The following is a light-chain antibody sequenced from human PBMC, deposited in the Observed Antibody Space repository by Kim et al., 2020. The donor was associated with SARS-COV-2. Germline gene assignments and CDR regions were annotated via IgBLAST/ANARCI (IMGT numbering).Light chain of an antibody. CDR3: QQTYISPFT. Sequence: ASGGDRVTITCRTSQNINSHLNWYHQKPGRAPKLLIYAASTLQGGVPSRFSGSGSETDFTLTISSLQPEDFATYFCQQTYISPFTFGPGTKVDTK. V-gene: IGKV1-39*01. CDR1: QNINSH. J-gene: IGKJ3*01. CDR2: AAS.